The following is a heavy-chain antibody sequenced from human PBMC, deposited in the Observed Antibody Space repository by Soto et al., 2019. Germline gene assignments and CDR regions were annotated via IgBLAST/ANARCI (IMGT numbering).Heavy chain of an antibody. J-gene: IGHJ4*02. CDR1: GFTFRSYV. CDR3: ARWGTTWGWDV. V-gene: IGHV3-33*05. D-gene: IGHD3-16*01. CDR2: TSYDGSNN. Sequence: QVQLVESGGGVVQPGTSLRLSCVGSGFTFRSYVIHWVRQAPGKGLEWVALTSYDGSNNFYDDSVKGRFTISRENPRNTVELQMDSQRLEATAVYSCARWGTTWGWDVWGQGTLVSVSS.